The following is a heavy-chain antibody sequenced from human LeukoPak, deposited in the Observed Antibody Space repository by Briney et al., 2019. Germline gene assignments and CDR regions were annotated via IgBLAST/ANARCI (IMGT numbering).Heavy chain of an antibody. D-gene: IGHD2-21*01. J-gene: IGHJ4*02. CDR3: ARSYRGRRFDY. V-gene: IGHV1-2*02. CDR1: GYTFTGYY. CDR2: INPSSGGT. Sequence: ASVKVSCKSSGYTFTGYYVHWVRQAPGQGLEWMGWINPSSGGTNYAQKFQGRVTMTRDTSISTAYLELSRLRSDDTAVYYCARSYRGRRFDYWGQGTLVTVSS.